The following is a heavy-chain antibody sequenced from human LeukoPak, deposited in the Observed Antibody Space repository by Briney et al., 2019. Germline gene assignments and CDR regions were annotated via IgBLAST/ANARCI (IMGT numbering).Heavy chain of an antibody. V-gene: IGHV1-2*02. CDR1: GYTFTGYY. CDR2: INPTSGGT. Sequence: ASVKVSCKASGYTFTGYYMHWVRQAPGQRLEWMGWINPTSGGTKYAQKFQGRVTMTRDTSISTAYMELNTLRSDDTAMYYCARAAGDYGDYDYFYYMDVWGKGTTVTISS. D-gene: IGHD4-17*01. CDR3: ARAAGDYGDYDYFYYMDV. J-gene: IGHJ6*03.